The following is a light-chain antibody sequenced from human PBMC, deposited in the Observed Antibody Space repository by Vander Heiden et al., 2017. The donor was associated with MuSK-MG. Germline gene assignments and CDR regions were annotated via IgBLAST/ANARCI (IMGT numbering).Light chain of an antibody. Sequence: EIVLTQSPGTLSLSPGERATLSCRASQSVSSSHLAWYQQKPGQAPRLLIYGASSRATGIPDRFSGSGSGTDFTLTISRLEPEDFAVYYCQQYGSSRRTFGQGTRVEMK. J-gene: IGKJ1*01. V-gene: IGKV3-20*01. CDR1: QSVSSSH. CDR2: GAS. CDR3: QQYGSSRRT.